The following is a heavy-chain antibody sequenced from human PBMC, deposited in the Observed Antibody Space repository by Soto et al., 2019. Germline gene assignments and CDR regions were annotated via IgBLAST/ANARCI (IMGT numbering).Heavy chain of an antibody. CDR1: GDSISSYY. CDR2: IYYSGRT. V-gene: IGHV4-59*01. Sequence: QVQLQESGPRLVKPSETLSLTCTVSGDSISSYYWTWIRQPPGKGLEYIGYIYYSGRTYYNPSLKSRVTISVDTSKNHFSLKLSSVTAADTAVYYCARGHLGITTTGTWYDFDYWGQGTLVTVSS. D-gene: IGHD2-15*01. CDR3: ARGHLGITTTGTWYDFDY. J-gene: IGHJ4*02.